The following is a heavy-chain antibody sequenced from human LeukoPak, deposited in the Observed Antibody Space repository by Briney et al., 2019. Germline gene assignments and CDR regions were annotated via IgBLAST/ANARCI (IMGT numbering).Heavy chain of an antibody. D-gene: IGHD1-26*01. CDR2: INHSGST. CDR1: GGSFSGYY. V-gene: IGHV4-34*01. J-gene: IGHJ4*02. Sequence: SETLSLTCAVYGGSFSGYYWSWIRQPPGKGLEWIGEINHSGSTNYNPSLKSRVTISVDTSKNQFSLKLSSVTAADTAVYYCARGGGATALTPIDYWGQGTLVTVSS. CDR3: ARGGGATALTPIDY.